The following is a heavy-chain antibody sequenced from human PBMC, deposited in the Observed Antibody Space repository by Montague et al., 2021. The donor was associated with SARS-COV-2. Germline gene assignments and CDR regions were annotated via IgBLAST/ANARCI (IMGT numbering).Heavy chain of an antibody. CDR1: GGSITNNIDY. D-gene: IGHD2-21*01. CDR2: IYYTGNT. V-gene: IGHV4-39*02. Sequence: SETLSLTCTVSGGSITNNIDYWAWIRQPPGKGLEWIGSIYYTGNTYYNPSLKSRVTISVVTSKNHFTLKLSSVTAAETAVYYCARLKRYFDCGGSPSSFDFWGQGTQVTVSS. J-gene: IGHJ3*01. CDR3: ARLKRYFDCGGSPSSFDF.